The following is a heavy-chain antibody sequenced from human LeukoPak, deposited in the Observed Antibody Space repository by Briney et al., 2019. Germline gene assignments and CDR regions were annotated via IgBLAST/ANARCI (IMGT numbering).Heavy chain of an antibody. CDR1: GFIFSSQA. J-gene: IGHJ4*02. V-gene: IGHV3-23*01. Sequence: GGSLRLSCAASGFIFSSQAMSWVRQAPGKGLEWVSDISGSAGSTYYADSVKGWFTISRDNSKNTVYLQMNSLRADDTAVYYCAKIQGYFDYWGQGTLVTVSS. CDR2: ISGSAGST. CDR3: AKIQGYFDY.